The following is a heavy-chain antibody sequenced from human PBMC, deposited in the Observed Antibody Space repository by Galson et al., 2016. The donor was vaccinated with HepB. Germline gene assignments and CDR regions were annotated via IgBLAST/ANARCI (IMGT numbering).Heavy chain of an antibody. J-gene: IGHJ4*02. CDR1: GLTFSNYW. V-gene: IGHV3-33*08. CDR3: AKNNVEMATMFDF. D-gene: IGHD5-24*01. Sequence: SLRLSCAASGLTFSNYWMHWVRQAPGKGLEWVAVIYYDGSNKNYADSVKGRFTISRDNSKNTLYLQMNSLRAEDTAVYYCAKNNVEMATMFDFWGQGTLVTVSS. CDR2: IYYDGSNK.